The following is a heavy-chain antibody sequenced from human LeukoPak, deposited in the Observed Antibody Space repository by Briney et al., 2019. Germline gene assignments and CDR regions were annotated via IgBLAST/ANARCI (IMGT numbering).Heavy chain of an antibody. J-gene: IGHJ3*02. CDR2: ISSSSSSI. Sequence: TGGSLRLSCAASGFTFSSYSMNWVRQAPGKGLEWVSYISSSSSSIYHADSVKGRFTISRDNAKNSLYLQMNSLRAEDTAMYYCARNSGSYVWYAFDIWGQGTMVTVSS. CDR3: ARNSGSYVWYAFDI. V-gene: IGHV3-48*04. CDR1: GFTFSSYS. D-gene: IGHD1-26*01.